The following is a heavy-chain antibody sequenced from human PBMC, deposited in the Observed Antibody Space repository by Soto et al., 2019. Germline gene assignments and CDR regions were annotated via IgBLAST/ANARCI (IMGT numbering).Heavy chain of an antibody. J-gene: IGHJ3*01. CDR2: IGAAGDP. CDR3: ARRNGENSGHAMGDGFDF. V-gene: IGHV3-13*05. CDR1: GFNFNNYD. Sequence: PGGSLRLSCTVSGFNFNNYDMYWVRQVAGKGLEWVSGIGAAGDPYYAASVKGRFTISRENAKNSLYLQLRSLTGGDTGIYYCARRNGENSGHAMGDGFDFWGQGTTVTVSS. D-gene: IGHD2-8*01.